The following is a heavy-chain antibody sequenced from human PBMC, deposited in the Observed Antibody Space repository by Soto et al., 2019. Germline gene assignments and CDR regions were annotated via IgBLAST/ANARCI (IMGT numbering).Heavy chain of an antibody. D-gene: IGHD5-18*01. Sequence: ASVKVSCKASGGTSSSYAISWVRQAPGQGLEWMGGIIPIFGTANYAQKFQGRVTITADESTSTAYMELSSLRSEDTAVYYCARVSESMDTAMANYYYYGMDVWGQGTTVTVSS. J-gene: IGHJ6*02. CDR2: IIPIFGTA. V-gene: IGHV1-69*13. CDR3: ARVSESMDTAMANYYYYGMDV. CDR1: GGTSSSYA.